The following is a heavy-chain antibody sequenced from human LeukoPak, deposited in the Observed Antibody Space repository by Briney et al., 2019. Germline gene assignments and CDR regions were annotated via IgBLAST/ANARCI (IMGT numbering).Heavy chain of an antibody. Sequence: ASVKVSCKASGYTFTGYYMHWVRQAPGQGLEWMGIINPSGGSTSYAQKFQGRVTMTRDTSTSTVYMELSSLRSEDTAVYYCARDPVPADSGWYLHFDYWGQGTLVTVSS. CDR2: INPSGGST. V-gene: IGHV1-46*01. CDR3: ARDPVPADSGWYLHFDY. CDR1: GYTFTGYY. J-gene: IGHJ4*02. D-gene: IGHD6-19*01.